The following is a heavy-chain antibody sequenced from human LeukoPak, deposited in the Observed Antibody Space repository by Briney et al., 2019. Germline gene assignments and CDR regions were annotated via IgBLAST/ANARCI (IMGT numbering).Heavy chain of an antibody. Sequence: QPGGSLRLSCAASGFSFSIYALTWVRQTPGKGLEWVAYINEGSSVIYYAVSVEGRFTISRDNAKNSLYLQMNSLRADDTAVYYCARGFGTSWFYSWGQGTLVTVSP. CDR2: INEGSSVI. J-gene: IGHJ5*01. V-gene: IGHV3-48*04. D-gene: IGHD2-2*01. CDR3: ARGFGTSWFYS. CDR1: GFSFSIYA.